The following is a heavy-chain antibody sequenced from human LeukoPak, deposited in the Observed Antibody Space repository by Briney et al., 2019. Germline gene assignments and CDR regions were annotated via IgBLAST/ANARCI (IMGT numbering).Heavy chain of an antibody. V-gene: IGHV4-59*01. D-gene: IGHD2-15*01. CDR2: IYTSGST. CDR3: ARDRVDSQGPAFDI. J-gene: IGHJ3*02. Sequence: SETLSLTCTVSGGSISSYYWSWIRQPPGKGLEWIGYIYTSGSTNYNPSLKSRVTISVDTSKNQFSLKLSSVTAADTAVYYCARDRVDSQGPAFDIWGQGTMVTVSS. CDR1: GGSISSYY.